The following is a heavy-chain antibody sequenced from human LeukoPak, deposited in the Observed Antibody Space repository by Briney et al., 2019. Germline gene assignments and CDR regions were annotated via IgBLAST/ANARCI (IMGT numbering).Heavy chain of an antibody. J-gene: IGHJ6*02. D-gene: IGHD1-7*01. CDR1: GGTFSSYA. CDR2: IIPILGIA. Sequence: SVKVSCKASGGTFSSYAIGWVRPAPGQGLEWMGRIIPILGIANYAQKFQGRVTITADRSTSTAYMELSSLRCEDTAVYYCARGGTTGTTFYYSYGMDVWGQGTTVTVSS. V-gene: IGHV1-69*04. CDR3: ARGGTTGTTFYYSYGMDV.